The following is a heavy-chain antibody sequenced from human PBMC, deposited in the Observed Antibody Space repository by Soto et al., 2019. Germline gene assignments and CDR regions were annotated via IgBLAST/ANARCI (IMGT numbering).Heavy chain of an antibody. CDR3: AALGVNFDH. D-gene: IGHD2-8*01. Sequence: ASVKVSCKASGFTFTSSAVQWVRQARGQRLEWIGWIGVGSGNRHYAQKFQERVTITRDMSTNTAYMELSSLRSEDTAVYYCAALGVNFDHWGQGTLVTSPQ. CDR1: GFTFTSSA. V-gene: IGHV1-58*01. CDR2: IGVGSGNR. J-gene: IGHJ4*02.